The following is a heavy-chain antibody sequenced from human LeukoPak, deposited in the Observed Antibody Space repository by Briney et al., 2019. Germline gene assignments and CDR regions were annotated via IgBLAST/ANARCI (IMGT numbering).Heavy chain of an antibody. CDR3: ARHGGGGESYPRVFDY. J-gene: IGHJ4*02. D-gene: IGHD1-26*01. CDR2: IYYSGST. Sequence: PSETLSLTCTASGGSISPYYWSWIRQPPGKGLEGIGYIYYSGSTNYNPPLKSRVIISVETSKNQFSLKLNSVTAADTAMYYCARHGGGGESYPRVFDYWGRGNLVTVSS. CDR1: GGSISPYY. V-gene: IGHV4-59*08.